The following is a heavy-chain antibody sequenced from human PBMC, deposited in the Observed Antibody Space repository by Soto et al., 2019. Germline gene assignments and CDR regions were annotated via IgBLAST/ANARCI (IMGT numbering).Heavy chain of an antibody. J-gene: IGHJ3*02. V-gene: IGHV3-23*01. CDR1: GFTFSSYS. CDR2: ILVDGRT. D-gene: IGHD2-8*02. CDR3: AKATATGGGAFDI. Sequence: PGGSLGLSCAASGFTFSSYSMSWVRQAPGKGLEWVSTILVDGRTFYVDSVKGRFTISRDSSQNTVYLQMNSLTAGDTALYYCAKATATGGGAFDICGQGTMVTVSS.